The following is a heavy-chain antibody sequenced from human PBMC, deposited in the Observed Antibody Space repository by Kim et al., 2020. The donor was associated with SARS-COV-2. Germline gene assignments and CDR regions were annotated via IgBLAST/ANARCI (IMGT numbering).Heavy chain of an antibody. CDR2: IYYSGST. V-gene: IGHV4-31*03. Sequence: SETLSLTCTVSGGSISSGGYYWSWIRQHPGKGLEWIGYIYYSGSTYYNPSLKSRVTISVDTSKNQFSLKLSSVTAADTAVYYCARNMVRGVIITGYYYGMDVWGQGTTVTVSS. J-gene: IGHJ6*02. CDR3: ARNMVRGVIITGYYYGMDV. CDR1: GGSISSGGYY. D-gene: IGHD3-10*01.